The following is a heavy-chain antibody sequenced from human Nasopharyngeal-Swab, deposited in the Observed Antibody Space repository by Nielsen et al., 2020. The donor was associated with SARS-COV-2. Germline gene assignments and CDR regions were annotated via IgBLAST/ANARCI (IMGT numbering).Heavy chain of an antibody. J-gene: IGHJ6*02. Sequence: WVRQAPGQGLGWMGWMNPNSGNTGYAQKFQGRVTMTRNTSISTAYMELSSLRSEDTAVYYCARGLYSSGFSYYYYGMDVWGQGTTVTVSS. CDR2: MNPNSGNT. V-gene: IGHV1-8*01. CDR3: ARGLYSSGFSYYYYGMDV. D-gene: IGHD6-19*01.